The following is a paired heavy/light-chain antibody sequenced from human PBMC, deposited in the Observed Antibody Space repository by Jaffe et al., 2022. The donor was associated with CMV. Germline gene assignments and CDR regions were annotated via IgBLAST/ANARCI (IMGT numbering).Light chain of an antibody. CDR1: QSVSSSY. V-gene: IGKV3-20*01. CDR2: GAS. J-gene: IGKJ2*01. Sequence: EIVLTQSPGTLSLSPGERATLSCRASQSVSSSYLAWYQQTPGQAPRLLIYGASSRATGIPDRFSGSGSGTDFTLTISRLAPEDFAVYYCQQYGSSPYTFGQGTKLEIK. CDR3: QQYGSSPYT.
Heavy chain of an antibody. CDR1: GYTFTSNY. D-gene: IGHD2-8*02. CDR2: INPSGGST. V-gene: IGHV1-46*01. Sequence: QVQLMQSGAEVKQPGASVKVSCKASGYTFTSNYMYWVRQAPGQGLEWMGIINPSGGSTSYAQKFQDRVTMTRDTSTSTLYMELSSLRSEDTAVYYCARGAGGPVDYWGQGTLVTVSS. J-gene: IGHJ4*02. CDR3: ARGAGGPVDY.